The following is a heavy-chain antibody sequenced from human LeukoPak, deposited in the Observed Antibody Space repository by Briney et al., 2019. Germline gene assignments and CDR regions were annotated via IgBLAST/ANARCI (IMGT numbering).Heavy chain of an antibody. CDR2: ISYDGSNK. V-gene: IGHV3-30-3*01. J-gene: IGHJ4*02. D-gene: IGHD4-17*01. CDR3: ARDLTTVTTDDY. CDR1: GFTFSSYA. Sequence: GRSLRLSCAASGFTFSSYAMHWVRRAPGKELEWVAVISYDGSNKYYADSVKGRFTISRDNSKNTLYLQMNSLRAEDTAVYYCARDLTTVTTDDYWGQGTLVTVSS.